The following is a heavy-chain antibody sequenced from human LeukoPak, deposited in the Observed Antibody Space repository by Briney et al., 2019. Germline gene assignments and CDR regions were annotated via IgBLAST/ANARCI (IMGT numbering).Heavy chain of an antibody. V-gene: IGHV1-69*04. Sequence: GASVKVSCKASGGTFSSYAISWVRQAPGQGLEWMGRIIPILGIANYAQKFQGRVTITADKSTSTAYMELSSLRSEDTAVYYCAREDSSVGRVDYWGQGTLVTVSS. CDR1: GGTFSSYA. J-gene: IGHJ4*02. CDR2: IIPILGIA. D-gene: IGHD3-22*01. CDR3: AREDSSVGRVDY.